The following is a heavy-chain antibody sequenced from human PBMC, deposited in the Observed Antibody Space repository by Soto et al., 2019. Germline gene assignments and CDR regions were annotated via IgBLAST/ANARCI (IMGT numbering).Heavy chain of an antibody. CDR2: INPNSGGT. Sequence: QVQLVQSGAEVKKPGASVKVSCKASGYTFTGYYMHWVRQAPGQGLEWMGWINPNSGGTNHAQKFQGWVTMTRDRSISTAYMELSRLRSDDTAVYYCARGGDLYCRGGSCYSWFDPWGQGTLVTVSS. CDR3: ARGGDLYCRGGSCYSWFDP. J-gene: IGHJ5*02. V-gene: IGHV1-2*04. CDR1: GYTFTGYY. D-gene: IGHD2-15*01.